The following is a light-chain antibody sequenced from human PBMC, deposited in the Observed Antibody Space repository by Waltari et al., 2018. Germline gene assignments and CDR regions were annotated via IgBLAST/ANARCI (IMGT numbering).Light chain of an antibody. CDR2: GAS. CDR3: QQYNNWPPYT. V-gene: IGKV3-15*01. Sequence: EIVMPQSPATLSVSPGERATLSRRASQSVSSNLAWYQQKPGQAPRLLIYGASTRATGIPARFSGSESGTEFTLTISSMQSEDFAVYYCQQYNNWPPYTFGQGTKLEIK. J-gene: IGKJ2*01. CDR1: QSVSSN.